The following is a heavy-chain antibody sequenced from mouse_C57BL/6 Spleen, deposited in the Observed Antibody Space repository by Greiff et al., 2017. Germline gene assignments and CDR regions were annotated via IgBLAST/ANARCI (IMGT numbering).Heavy chain of an antibody. J-gene: IGHJ4*01. V-gene: IGHV14-4*01. CDR3: TRGSGEYYAMDD. CDR1: GFNIKDDY. Sequence: VQLQQSGAELVRPGASVKLSCTASGFNIKDDYMHWVKQRPEQGLAWIGWIDPENGDTEYASQFQGKATITADPSSTTAYLQLSSLPAEDTAVYYCTRGSGEYYAMDDWGQGTTVTVSS. CDR2: IDPENGDT. D-gene: IGHD1-1*01.